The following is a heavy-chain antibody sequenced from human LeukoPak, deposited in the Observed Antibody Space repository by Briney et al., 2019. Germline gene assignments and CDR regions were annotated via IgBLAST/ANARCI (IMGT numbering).Heavy chain of an antibody. CDR1: GFTFRDYSDYW. V-gene: IGHV3-7*01. CDR3: ARVGRYSYAHNS. Sequence: PGGSLRLSCAASGFTFRDYSDYWMSWVRQAPGEGLEWVANIKQDGSEKYYVDSVKGRFTISRDNAKNSLFLQMNSLRAEDTAVYYCARVGRYSYAHNSWGQGTRVTVSS. D-gene: IGHD5-18*01. J-gene: IGHJ4*02. CDR2: IKQDGSEK.